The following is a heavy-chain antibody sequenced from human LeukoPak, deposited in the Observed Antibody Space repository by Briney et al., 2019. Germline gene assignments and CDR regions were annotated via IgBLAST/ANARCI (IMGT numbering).Heavy chain of an antibody. D-gene: IGHD6-19*01. CDR3: AREEGSGCYDS. CDR2: INPNSGGT. V-gene: IGHV1-2*02. CDR1: GYTFTGYY. Sequence: EASVKVSSKASGYTFTGYYMHWGRQAPGQGLEWMGWINPNSGGTNYAQKFQGRVTMTRDTSITTAYMELSRLRSDDTAVYYCAREEGSGCYDSWGQGTRLTVSS. J-gene: IGHJ4*02.